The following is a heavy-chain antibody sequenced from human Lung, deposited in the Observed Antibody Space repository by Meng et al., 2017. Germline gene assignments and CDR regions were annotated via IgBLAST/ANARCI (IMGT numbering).Heavy chain of an antibody. CDR3: ARGPTTMAHDFDY. J-gene: IGHJ4*02. Sequence: VQHQQGGAGLLKPSETLSPTCVGSGGSFSDYYWSWIRQPPGKGLEWIGEINHSGSTNYNPSLESRATISVDTSQINLSLKLSSVTAADSAVYYCARGPTTMAHDFDYWGQGTLVTVSS. V-gene: IGHV4-34*01. D-gene: IGHD4-11*01. CDR1: GGSFSDYY. CDR2: INHSGST.